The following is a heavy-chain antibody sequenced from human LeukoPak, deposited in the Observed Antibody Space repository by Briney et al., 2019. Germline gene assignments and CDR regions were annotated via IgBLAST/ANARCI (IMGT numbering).Heavy chain of an antibody. CDR1: GGSFSGYY. J-gene: IGHJ4*02. V-gene: IGHV4-34*01. D-gene: IGHD3-16*01. CDR2: INHSGST. Sequence: SETLSLTCAVYGGSFSGYYWSWIRQPPGKGLEWIGEINHSGSTNYNPSLKSRVTISVDTSKNQFSLKLSSVTAADTAVYYCARGGGESGYYFDYWGQGTLVTVSS. CDR3: ARGGGESGYYFDY.